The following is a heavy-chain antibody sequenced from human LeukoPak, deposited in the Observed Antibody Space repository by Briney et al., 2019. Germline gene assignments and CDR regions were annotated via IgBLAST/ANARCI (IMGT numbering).Heavy chain of an antibody. CDR2: ISSSSSYI. J-gene: IGHJ6*02. CDR1: GFTFSSYS. D-gene: IGHD4-17*01. CDR3: ASSDGDYELSYYYYYGMDV. Sequence: KPGGFLRLSCAASGFTFSSYSMNWVRQAPGKGLEWVSSISSSSSYIYYADSVKGRFTISRDNAKNSLYLQMNSLRAEDTAVYYCASSDGDYELSYYYYYGMDVWGQGTTVTVSS. V-gene: IGHV3-21*01.